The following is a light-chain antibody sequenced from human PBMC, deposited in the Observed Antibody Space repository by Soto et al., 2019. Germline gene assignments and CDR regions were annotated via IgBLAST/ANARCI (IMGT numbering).Light chain of an antibody. J-gene: IGLJ3*02. CDR3: CSYTSSETVV. CDR1: NSDVGKYDF. V-gene: IGLV2-23*02. Sequence: QSVLTQPASVSGTPGHSITISCTGTNSDVGKYDFVSWYQHYPDKAPKFIIYEVNKRPSGVSHRFSGSKSGSTASLTISGLQAEDEAHYYCCSYTSSETVVFGGGTKVTVL. CDR2: EVN.